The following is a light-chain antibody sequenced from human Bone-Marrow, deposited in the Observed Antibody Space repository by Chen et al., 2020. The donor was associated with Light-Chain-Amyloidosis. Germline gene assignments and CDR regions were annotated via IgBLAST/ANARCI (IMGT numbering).Light chain of an antibody. V-gene: IGLV3-21*02. CDR3: QVWDRSSDRPV. CDR1: NIGSTS. CDR2: DDS. Sequence: SYVLTQPSSVSVAPGQTATIACWGNNIGSTSVYWYQQTPGQAPLMVVYDDSDRPSGIPERLSGSNSGNTATLTISRVEAGDEADYYWQVWDRSSDRPVFGGGTKLTVL. J-gene: IGLJ3*02.